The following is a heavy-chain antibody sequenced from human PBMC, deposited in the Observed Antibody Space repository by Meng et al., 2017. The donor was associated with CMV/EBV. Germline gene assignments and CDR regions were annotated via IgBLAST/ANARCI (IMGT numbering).Heavy chain of an antibody. CDR1: GFTFSDYY. D-gene: IGHD1-26*01. Sequence: GESLKISCAASGFTFSDYYMSWIRQAPGKGLEWVSYISDSGTTFSYTDSVKGRFTISRDNAKNSLFLQMNSLRAEDTAVYYCARDRDGIYPCYFDYWGQGILVTVSS. CDR3: ARDRDGIYPCYFDY. V-gene: IGHV3-11*04. J-gene: IGHJ4*02. CDR2: ISDSGTTF.